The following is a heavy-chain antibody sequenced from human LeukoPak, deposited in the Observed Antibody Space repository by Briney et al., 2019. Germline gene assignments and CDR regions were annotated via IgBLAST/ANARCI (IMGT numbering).Heavy chain of an antibody. V-gene: IGHV3-30-3*01. CDR2: ISYDGSNK. CDR3: ARVGGSYWPSDY. D-gene: IGHD1-26*01. J-gene: IGHJ4*02. Sequence: GGSLRLSCAASGFTFSSYAMHWVRQAPGKGLEWVAVISYDGSNKYYADSVKGRFTISRDNSKNTLYLQMNSLRAEDTAVYYCARVGGSYWPSDYWGQGTLVTVSS. CDR1: GFTFSSYA.